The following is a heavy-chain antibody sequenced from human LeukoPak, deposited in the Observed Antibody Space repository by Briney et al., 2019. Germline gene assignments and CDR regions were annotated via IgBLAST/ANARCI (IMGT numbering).Heavy chain of an antibody. CDR2: INPSGGST. CDR1: GYTFTSYG. Sequence: GASVKVSCKASGYTFTSYGISWVRQAPGQGLEWMGIINPSGGSTSYAQKFQGRVTMTRDTSTSTVYMELSSLRSEDTAVYYCARAPDTAMAIDYWGQGTLVTVSS. CDR3: ARAPDTAMAIDY. V-gene: IGHV1-46*01. J-gene: IGHJ4*02. D-gene: IGHD5-18*01.